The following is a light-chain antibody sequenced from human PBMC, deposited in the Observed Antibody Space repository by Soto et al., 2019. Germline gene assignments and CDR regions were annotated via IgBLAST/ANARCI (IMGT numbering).Light chain of an antibody. Sequence: QSVLTQPPSASGSPGQSVTISCTGTSGDIGGYDYVSWYQQHPGKAPKLMIYEVTKRPLGVPDRFSGSKSGNTASLTISGLQAEDEADYYCCAYAGSGTVVFGGGTRVTVL. V-gene: IGLV2-8*01. J-gene: IGLJ2*01. CDR3: CAYAGSGTVV. CDR2: EVT. CDR1: SGDIGGYDY.